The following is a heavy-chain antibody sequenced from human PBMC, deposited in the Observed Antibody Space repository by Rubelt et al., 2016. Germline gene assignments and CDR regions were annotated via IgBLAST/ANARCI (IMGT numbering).Heavy chain of an antibody. D-gene: IGHD7-27*01. CDR3: ASANWADHFFHY. Sequence: GYIFTSYSMHWVRQAPGQGLEWMGIINPSGGSTTYAQKFQGRVSMTRDTSTSTVYMDLRSLTSEDTAVYYCASANWADHFFHYWGQGTLVTVSS. CDR2: INPSGGST. CDR1: GYIFTSYS. J-gene: IGHJ4*02. V-gene: IGHV1-46*01.